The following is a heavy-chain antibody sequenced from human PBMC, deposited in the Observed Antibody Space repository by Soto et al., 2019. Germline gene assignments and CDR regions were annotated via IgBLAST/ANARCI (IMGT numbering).Heavy chain of an antibody. CDR3: AREGRLHGAFDI. V-gene: IGHV1-69*08. Sequence: QVQLVQSGAEVKKPGSSVKVSCKASGGTFSSYTISWVRQAPGQGLEWMGRIIPILGIANYAQKFQGRVTITADKSTSTAYMELSSLRSEDTAVYYCAREGRLHGAFDIWGQGTMVTVSS. CDR2: IIPILGIA. J-gene: IGHJ3*02. CDR1: GGTFSSYT. D-gene: IGHD4-17*01.